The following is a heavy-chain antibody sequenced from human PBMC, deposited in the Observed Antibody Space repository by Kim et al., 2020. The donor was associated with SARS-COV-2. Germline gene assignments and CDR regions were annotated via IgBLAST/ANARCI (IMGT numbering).Heavy chain of an antibody. CDR2: INPSGGST. V-gene: IGHV1-46*01. J-gene: IGHJ4*02. CDR1: GYTFISHY. D-gene: IGHD6-13*01. Sequence: ASVKVSCKASGYTFISHYIHWVRQAPGQGLEWMGRINPSGGSTDYAQKFQGRVTMTRDTSTSAVYLELSSLRSEDTAVYSCARGDSTLWVKVDYWGRGTL. CDR3: ARGDSTLWVKVDY.